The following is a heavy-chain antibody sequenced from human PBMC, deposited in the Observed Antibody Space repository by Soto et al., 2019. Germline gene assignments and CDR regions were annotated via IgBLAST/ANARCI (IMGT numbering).Heavy chain of an antibody. CDR1: GGSVSSGNHF. D-gene: IGHD2-15*01. J-gene: IGHJ6*02. Sequence: PSETLSLTCTVSGGSVSSGNHFWSWIRQAPGKGLEWIGYIYYSGSTNYNPSLKRRVTISLDTSKNQFSLKLNSVTAADTAVYFCARGVVVAGTAFYFYGLDLWGQGTTVTVSS. CDR2: IYYSGST. CDR3: ARGVVVAGTAFYFYGLDL. V-gene: IGHV4-61*01.